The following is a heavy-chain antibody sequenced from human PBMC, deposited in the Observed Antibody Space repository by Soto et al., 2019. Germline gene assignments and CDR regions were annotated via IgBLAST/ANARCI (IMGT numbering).Heavy chain of an antibody. D-gene: IGHD4-4*01. CDR3: AKNPVTRKPNNWFDP. Sequence: VQLVQSGAEVKKPGSSVKVSCKASGGTFSRYAISWVRQAPGKGLEWVSAISGSGGSTYYADSVKGRFTISRDNSKNTLYLQMNSLRAEDTAVYYCAKNPVTRKPNNWFDPWGQGTLVTVSS. V-gene: IGHV3-23*04. J-gene: IGHJ5*02. CDR1: GGTFSRYA. CDR2: ISGSGGST.